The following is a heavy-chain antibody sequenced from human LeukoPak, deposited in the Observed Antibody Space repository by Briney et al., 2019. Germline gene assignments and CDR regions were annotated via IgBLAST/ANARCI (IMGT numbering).Heavy chain of an antibody. CDR3: ARGGGLDV. V-gene: IGHV3-7*03. CDR1: GFTFSSYW. Sequence: GGSLRLSGAASGFTFSSYWMNWARQAPGKGLEWVASVNHNGNVNYYVDSVKGRFTISRDNAKNSLYLQMSNLRAEDTAVYFCARGGGLDVWGQGATVTVSS. D-gene: IGHD3-16*01. CDR2: VNHNGNVN. J-gene: IGHJ6*02.